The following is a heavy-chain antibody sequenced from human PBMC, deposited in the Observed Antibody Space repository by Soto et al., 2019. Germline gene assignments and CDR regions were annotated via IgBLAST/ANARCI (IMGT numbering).Heavy chain of an antibody. D-gene: IGHD2-15*01. Sequence: QVQLVESGGGVVQPGKSLRLSCAASGFIFSNYGMHWVRQAPGTGLEWVALISFDGKNRNYADSVKGRFTIYRDNPKNKLYLEMNSLRPDDTAFYYCAKRGGVVGGSEHPFFEYWGQGTLVTVSS. CDR2: ISFDGKNR. V-gene: IGHV3-30*18. CDR1: GFIFSNYG. J-gene: IGHJ4*02. CDR3: AKRGGVVGGSEHPFFEY.